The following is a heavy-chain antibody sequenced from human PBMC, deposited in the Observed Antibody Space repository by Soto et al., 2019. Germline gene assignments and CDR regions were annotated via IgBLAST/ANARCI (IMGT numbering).Heavy chain of an antibody. D-gene: IGHD6-13*01. J-gene: IGHJ6*02. CDR1: GGSISSYY. CDR2: IYYSGST. Sequence: SETLSLTCTVSGGSISSYYWSWIRQPPGKGLEWIGYIYYSGSTNYNPSLKSRVTISVDTSKNQFSLKLSSVTAADTAVSYCAAAGAATASTYYYYDMDVWGQGTTVTVSS. V-gene: IGHV4-59*12. CDR3: AAAGAATASTYYYYDMDV.